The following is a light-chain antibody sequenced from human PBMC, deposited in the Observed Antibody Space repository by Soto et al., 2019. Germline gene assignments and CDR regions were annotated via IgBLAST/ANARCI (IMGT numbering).Light chain of an antibody. CDR1: RTIDSN. CDR2: GAS. Sequence: IVMTQSHSTLSVFPGGSATLSCRASRTIDSNLAWYQQKPGQAPRLLVYGASNRATGIPVRFSVSGSGTEFTLTIIRLQSDDFAVYYXXXXXKGSPITVGQGTRLDIK. CDR3: XXXXKGSPIT. V-gene: IGKV3-15*01. J-gene: IGKJ5*01.